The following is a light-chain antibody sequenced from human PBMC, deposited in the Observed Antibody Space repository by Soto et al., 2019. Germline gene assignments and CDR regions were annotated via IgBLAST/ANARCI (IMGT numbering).Light chain of an antibody. CDR3: QQYNPPLT. Sequence: EIVLTQSPGTLSLSPGERATLSCRASQSVSSSYLAWYRQKPGQAPRLLIYGASSRATGIPDRFSGSGSGTDFTLTISRLEPEDFAVYFCQQYNPPLTFGGGTKVDIK. V-gene: IGKV3-20*01. CDR1: QSVSSSY. CDR2: GAS. J-gene: IGKJ4*01.